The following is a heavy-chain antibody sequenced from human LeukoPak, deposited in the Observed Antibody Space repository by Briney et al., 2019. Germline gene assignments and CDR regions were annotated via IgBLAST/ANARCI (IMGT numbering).Heavy chain of an antibody. V-gene: IGHV5-51*01. CDR1: GYSFTSCW. J-gene: IGHJ4*02. CDR3: ARHPFYYDSSGYIDY. CDR2: IYPGDSDT. D-gene: IGHD3-22*01. Sequence: PGESLKISCKGSGYSFTSCWIGWVRQMPGKGPEWMGIIYPGDSDTRYSPSFQGQVTISADKSISTAYLQWSSLKASDTAMYYCARHPFYYDSSGYIDYWGQGTLVTVSS.